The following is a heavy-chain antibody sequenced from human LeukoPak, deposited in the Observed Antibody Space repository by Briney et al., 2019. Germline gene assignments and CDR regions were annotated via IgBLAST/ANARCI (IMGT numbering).Heavy chain of an antibody. CDR2: IYFGGTT. Sequence: GGSLRLSCAASGFTFSMYWMSWVRQAPGQGLEWVSVIYFGGTTYYADSVKGRFTISRDNSKNTVYLQMNSLRVEDTAVYYCARGDGVYVYWGQGTLVTVSS. CDR3: ARGDGVYVY. CDR1: GFTFSMYW. J-gene: IGHJ4*02. D-gene: IGHD5/OR15-5a*01. V-gene: IGHV3-53*01.